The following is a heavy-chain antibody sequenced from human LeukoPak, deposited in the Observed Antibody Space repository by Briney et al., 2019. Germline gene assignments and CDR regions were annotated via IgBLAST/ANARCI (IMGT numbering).Heavy chain of an antibody. CDR2: INGNSNYI. Sequence: GGSLRLSCAASGFIFTTYTVNWIRQAPGKGLEWVSSINGNSNYIYYADSVKGRFTISRDNAKNSLYLQMNSLRAEDTAVYYCASFVAGHTYYFNYWGQGTLVTVSS. J-gene: IGHJ4*02. D-gene: IGHD5-18*01. V-gene: IGHV3-21*01. CDR1: GFIFTTYT. CDR3: ASFVAGHTYYFNY.